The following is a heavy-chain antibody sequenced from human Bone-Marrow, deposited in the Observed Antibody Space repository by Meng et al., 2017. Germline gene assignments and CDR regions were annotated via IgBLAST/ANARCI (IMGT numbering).Heavy chain of an antibody. D-gene: IGHD4-17*01. J-gene: IGHJ6*02. CDR3: ARRRTDYGDYVPYYYGMDV. Sequence: SVKVSCKASGGTFSSYAISWVRQAPGQGLEWMGGIIPIFGTANYAQKFQGRVTITADESTSTAYMELSSLRSEDTAVYYCARRRTDYGDYVPYYYGMDVWGQGTTVTVSS. CDR1: GGTFSSYA. CDR2: IIPIFGTA. V-gene: IGHV1-69*13.